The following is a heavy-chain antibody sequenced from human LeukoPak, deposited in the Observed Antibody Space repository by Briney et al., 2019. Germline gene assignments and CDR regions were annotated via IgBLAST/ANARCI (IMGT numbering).Heavy chain of an antibody. D-gene: IGHD3-3*01. CDR1: GGSFSGYY. V-gene: IGHV4-34*01. CDR2: INHRGST. Sequence: SETLSLTCAVYGGSFSGYYWSWIRQPPGKGLEWIGEINHRGSTNYNPSLKSRVTISVDTSKNQFSLKLSSVTAVDTAVYYCARALSNRPYYDFWSGYRYFDYWGQGTLGTVSS. J-gene: IGHJ4*02. CDR3: ARALSNRPYYDFWSGYRYFDY.